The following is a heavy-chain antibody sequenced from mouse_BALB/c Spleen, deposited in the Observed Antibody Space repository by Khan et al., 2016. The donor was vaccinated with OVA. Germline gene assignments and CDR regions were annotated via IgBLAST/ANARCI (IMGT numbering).Heavy chain of an antibody. J-gene: IGHJ3*01. V-gene: IGHV9-1*02. D-gene: IGHD2-5*01. CDR1: GYTFTNYR. CDR2: FNTYTGEP. CDR3: ARESNYCWFDD. Sequence: QIQLVQSGPELKKPGETVKISCTASGYTFTNYRMNWMKQAPGKGLQWMGWFNTYTGEPTYGAAFKDRIAFTVDTSASPAYLQLNNLTTEDIATYCCARESNYCWFDDWGAGTLVTVSS.